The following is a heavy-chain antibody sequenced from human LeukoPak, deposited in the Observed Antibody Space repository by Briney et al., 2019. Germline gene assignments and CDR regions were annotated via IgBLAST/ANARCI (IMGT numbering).Heavy chain of an antibody. Sequence: PAETLSLTCTVSGGSIGSDYWTWVRQPPGKGLEYIGYIYYTGGTNYNPSLKSRVTISVDTSKNQFSLKLSSVTAADTAVYFCAKYGNSGWVIDNWGQGTLVTVSS. CDR1: GGSIGSDY. V-gene: IGHV4-59*08. D-gene: IGHD5-12*01. CDR3: AKYGNSGWVIDN. J-gene: IGHJ4*02. CDR2: IYYTGGT.